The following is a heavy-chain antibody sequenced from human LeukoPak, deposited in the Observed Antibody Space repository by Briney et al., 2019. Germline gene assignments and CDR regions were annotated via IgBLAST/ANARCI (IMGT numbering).Heavy chain of an antibody. CDR2: IVVGSGNT. Sequence: SAKVSCKASGFTFTSSAVQWVRQARGQRLEWIGWIVVGSGNTNYAQKFQERVTITRDMSTSTAYMELSSLRSKDTAVYYCAADTRPHDYGDYAADYWGQGTLVTISS. J-gene: IGHJ4*02. CDR3: AADTRPHDYGDYAADY. V-gene: IGHV1-58*01. CDR1: GFTFTSSA. D-gene: IGHD4-17*01.